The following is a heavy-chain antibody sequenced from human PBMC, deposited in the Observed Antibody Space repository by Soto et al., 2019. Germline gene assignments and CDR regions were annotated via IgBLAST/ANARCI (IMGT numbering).Heavy chain of an antibody. CDR2: IYHSGST. Sequence: SETLSLTCAVSGGAISSGGYSWSWIRQPPGKGLEWIGYIYHSGSTYYNPSLKSRVTISVDRSKNQFSLKLSSVTAADKAVYYCARADGSGYDDWVGGWPWFDPWGQGTLVTVSS. V-gene: IGHV4-30-2*01. CDR1: GGAISSGGYS. J-gene: IGHJ5*02. D-gene: IGHD5-12*01. CDR3: ARADGSGYDDWVGGWPWFDP.